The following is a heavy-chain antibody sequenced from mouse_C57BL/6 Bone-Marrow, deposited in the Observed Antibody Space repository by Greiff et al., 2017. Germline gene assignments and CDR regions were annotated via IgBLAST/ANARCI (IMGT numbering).Heavy chain of an antibody. Sequence: VQLQQSGAELARPGASVKLSCKASGYTFTSYGISWVHQRTGQGLEWIGEIYPRSGNTYYTEKFKGKATLTADKTSSTAYMELRSLTAKDSAVYFCARERADWGQGTLVTVSA. V-gene: IGHV1-81*01. CDR1: GYTFTSYG. CDR2: IYPRSGNT. J-gene: IGHJ3*01. CDR3: ARERAD.